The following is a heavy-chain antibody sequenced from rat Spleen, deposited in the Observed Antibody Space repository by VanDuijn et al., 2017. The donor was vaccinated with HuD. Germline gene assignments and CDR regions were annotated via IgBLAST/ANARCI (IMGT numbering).Heavy chain of an antibody. CDR3: TTEYYGYPLFDY. CDR1: GFTFSDYN. V-gene: IGHV5S10*01. J-gene: IGHJ2*01. D-gene: IGHD1-7*01. Sequence: EVQLVESGGGLVQPGRSLKLSCAASGFTFSDYNMAWVRQAPKKGLEWVATIIYDDSRTYYRDSVKGRFTISRDNAKSTLYLQMDSLRSEDTATYYCTTEYYGYPLFDYWGQGVMVTVSS. CDR2: IIYDDSRT.